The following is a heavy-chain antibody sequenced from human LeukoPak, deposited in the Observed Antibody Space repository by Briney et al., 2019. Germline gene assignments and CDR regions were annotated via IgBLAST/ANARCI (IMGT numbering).Heavy chain of an antibody. CDR2: IYYSGST. Sequence: PSQTLSLTCTVSGGSISSGGYYWSWIRQHPGKGLEWIGYIYYSGSTYYNPSLKSRVTISVDTSKNQFSLKLSSVTAADTAVYCCARALYGSGSYYNEPHFDYWGQGTLVTVSS. CDR3: ARALYGSGSYYNEPHFDY. V-gene: IGHV4-31*03. CDR1: GGSISSGGYY. J-gene: IGHJ4*02. D-gene: IGHD3-10*01.